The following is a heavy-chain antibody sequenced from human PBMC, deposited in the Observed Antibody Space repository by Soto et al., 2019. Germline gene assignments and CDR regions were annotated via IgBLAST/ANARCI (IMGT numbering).Heavy chain of an antibody. CDR2: TYYRSKWYN. V-gene: IGHV6-1*01. Sequence: PSQTLSLTCAISGDSVSSNSAAWNWIRQSPSRGLEWLGRTYYRSKWYNDYAVSVKSRITINPDTSKNQFSLQLNSVTPEDTAVYYCARDTNYEFWSGYADNWFDPWGQGTLVTVSS. CDR3: ARDTNYEFWSGYADNWFDP. D-gene: IGHD3-3*01. J-gene: IGHJ5*02. CDR1: GDSVSSNSAA.